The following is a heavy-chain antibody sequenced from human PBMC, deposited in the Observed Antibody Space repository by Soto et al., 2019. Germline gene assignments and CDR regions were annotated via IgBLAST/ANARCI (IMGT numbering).Heavy chain of an antibody. J-gene: IGHJ6*02. Sequence: GGSLRLSCAASGFTFSSYGMHWVRQAPGKGLEWVALISYDGSIKYYAGSVKGRFTISRDNSKNTLYLQMNSLRAEDTAVYYCARDSFSGSYQLYYGLDVWGQGTTVTVS. CDR3: ARDSFSGSYQLYYGLDV. CDR1: GFTFSSYG. V-gene: IGHV3-30*03. CDR2: ISYDGSIK. D-gene: IGHD1-26*01.